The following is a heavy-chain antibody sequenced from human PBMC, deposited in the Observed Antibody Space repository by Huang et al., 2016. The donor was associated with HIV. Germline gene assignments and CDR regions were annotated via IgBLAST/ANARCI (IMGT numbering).Heavy chain of an antibody. D-gene: IGHD3-10*01. J-gene: IGHJ4*02. Sequence: QIHLVQSGAEMKKPGASVKVYCKASGYTFKSHGLNWVRQDPGQGLEWMGWINPDNGKTADAQRLQGRVTLTTDTSTSTIYMEVRSLRSDDTAIYYCAREFFFGELVLDYWGQGTLVTVSS. CDR3: AREFFFGELVLDY. V-gene: IGHV1-18*04. CDR2: INPDNGKT. CDR1: GYTFKSHG.